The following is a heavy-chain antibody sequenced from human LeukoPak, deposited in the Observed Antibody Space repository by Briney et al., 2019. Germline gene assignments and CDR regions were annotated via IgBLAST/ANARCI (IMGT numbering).Heavy chain of an antibody. CDR3: ARGPPTTYFDWEFDY. CDR2: IYYSGST. Sequence: PSETLSLTCTVSGGSISSSSYYWGWIRQPPGKGLEWIGSIYYSGSTYYNPSLKSRVTISVDTSKNQFSLKLSSVTAADTAVYYCARGPPTTYFDWEFDYWGQGTLVTVSS. V-gene: IGHV4-39*07. D-gene: IGHD3-9*01. CDR1: GGSISSSSYY. J-gene: IGHJ4*02.